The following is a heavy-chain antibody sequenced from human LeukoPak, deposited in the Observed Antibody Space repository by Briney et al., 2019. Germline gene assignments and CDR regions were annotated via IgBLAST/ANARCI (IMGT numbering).Heavy chain of an antibody. CDR2: IYYSGST. CDR3: ARGQARFGELYQFDY. V-gene: IGHV4-59*01. D-gene: IGHD3-10*01. J-gene: IGHJ4*02. Sequence: SETLSLTCTVSGGSISSYYWSWIRQPPGKGLEWIGYIYYSGSTNYNPSLKSQVTISVDTSKNQFSLKLSSVTAADTAVYYCARGQARFGELYQFDYWGQGTLVTVSS. CDR1: GGSISSYY.